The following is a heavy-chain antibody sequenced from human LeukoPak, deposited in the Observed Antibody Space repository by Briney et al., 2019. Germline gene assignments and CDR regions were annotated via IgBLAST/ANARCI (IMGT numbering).Heavy chain of an antibody. Sequence: PGGSLRLSCAASGFTVSSNYMSWVRQAPGKRLEWVSVIYSGGSTYYADSVKGRFTISRHNSKNTLYLQMNSLRAEDTAVYYCAREGGGYSYGPTDAFDIWGQGTMVTVSS. J-gene: IGHJ3*02. CDR3: AREGGGYSYGPTDAFDI. D-gene: IGHD5-18*01. V-gene: IGHV3-53*04. CDR1: GFTVSSNY. CDR2: IYSGGST.